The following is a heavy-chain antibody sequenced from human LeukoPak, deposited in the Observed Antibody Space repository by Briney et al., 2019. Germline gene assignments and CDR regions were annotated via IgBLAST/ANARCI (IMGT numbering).Heavy chain of an antibody. CDR1: GGSISSYY. CDR2: IYYSGST. Sequence: PSETLSLTCTVSGGSISSYYWSWIRQPPGKGLEWIGYIYYSGSTNYNPSLKSRVTISVDTSKNQFSLKLSSVTAADTAVYYCARRVLRYGAAFDIWAKGQWSPSLQ. D-gene: IGHD3-9*01. V-gene: IGHV4-59*08. CDR3: ARRVLRYGAAFDI. J-gene: IGHJ3*02.